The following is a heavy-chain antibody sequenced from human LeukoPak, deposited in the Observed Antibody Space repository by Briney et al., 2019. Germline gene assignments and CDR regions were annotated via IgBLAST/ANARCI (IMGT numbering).Heavy chain of an antibody. J-gene: IGHJ5*02. CDR1: GGSISSYY. CDR3: ARQTSANWFDP. Sequence: PSETLSLTCTVSGGSISSYYWSWIRQPPGKGLEWIGYIYYTGSTNYSPSLKSRVTISVDTSKNQFSLKLSSVTAADTAVYYCARQTSANWFDPWGQGTLVTVSS. CDR2: IYYTGST. V-gene: IGHV4-59*01.